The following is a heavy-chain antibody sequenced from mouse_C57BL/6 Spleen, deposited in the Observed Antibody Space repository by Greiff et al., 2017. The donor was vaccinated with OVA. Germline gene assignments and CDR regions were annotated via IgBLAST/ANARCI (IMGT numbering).Heavy chain of an antibody. CDR1: GYTFTSYW. D-gene: IGHD2-14*01. CDR3: ARGVGKVLYFDV. Sequence: QVQLQQPGAELVKPGASVKMSCKASGYTFTSYWITWVKQRPGQGLEWIGDIYPGSGSTNYNEKFKGKATLTVDTSSSTAYMQLSSLTSEDSAVYYCARGVGKVLYFDVWGTGTTVTVSS. J-gene: IGHJ1*03. V-gene: IGHV1-55*01. CDR2: IYPGSGST.